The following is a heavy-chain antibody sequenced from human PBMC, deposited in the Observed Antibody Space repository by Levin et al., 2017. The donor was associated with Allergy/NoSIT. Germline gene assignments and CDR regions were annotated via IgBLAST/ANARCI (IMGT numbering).Heavy chain of an antibody. Sequence: PGGSLRLSCSASGFTFSSYAMHWVRQAPGKGLEYVSAISSNGGSTYYADSVKGRFTISRDNSKNTLYLQMSSLRAEDTAVYYCVKDLYDILTGYPQYYFDYWGQGTLVTVSS. CDR3: VKDLYDILTGYPQYYFDY. V-gene: IGHV3-64D*06. CDR2: ISSNGGST. CDR1: GFTFSSYA. D-gene: IGHD3-9*01. J-gene: IGHJ4*02.